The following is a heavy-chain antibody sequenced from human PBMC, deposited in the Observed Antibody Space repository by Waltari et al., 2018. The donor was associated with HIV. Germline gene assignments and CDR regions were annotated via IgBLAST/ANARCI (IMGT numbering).Heavy chain of an antibody. Sequence: QVQLVQSGAEVKKPGSSVKVSCKASGGTFSSYAISWVRQAPGQGLEWRGRISPSPGRANNAQKFQGRVTITADKSTSTAYMELSSLRSEDTAVYYCARGPLMTTVVTPRDWYFDLWGRGTLVTVSS. V-gene: IGHV1-69*04. CDR1: GGTFSSYA. D-gene: IGHD4-17*01. CDR3: ARGPLMTTVVTPRDWYFDL. J-gene: IGHJ2*01. CDR2: ISPSPGRA.